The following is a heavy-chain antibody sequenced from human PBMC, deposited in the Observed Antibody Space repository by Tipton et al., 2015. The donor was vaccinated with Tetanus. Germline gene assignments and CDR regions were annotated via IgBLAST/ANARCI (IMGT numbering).Heavy chain of an antibody. CDR3: ARYPDYYDSSGYYYSFLAD. Sequence: QVQLVQSGAEVKKPGSSVKVSCKASGGTFSSYAISWVRQAPGQGLEWMGGIIPIFGTANYAQKFQGRVTITADESTSTAYMELSSLRSEDTAVYYCARYPDYYDSSGYYYSFLADWGQGTLVTVSS. D-gene: IGHD3-22*01. J-gene: IGHJ4*02. CDR1: GGTFSSYA. V-gene: IGHV1-69*01. CDR2: IIPIFGTA.